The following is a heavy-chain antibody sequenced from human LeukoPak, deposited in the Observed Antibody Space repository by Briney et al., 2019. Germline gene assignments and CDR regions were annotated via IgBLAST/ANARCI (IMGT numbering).Heavy chain of an antibody. Sequence: SQTLSLTCTVSGGSISSYYWSWIRQPPGKGLEWIGYIYYSGSTNYNPSLKSRVTISVDTSKNQFSLKLSSVTAADTAVYYCARYSGSYYRAFDIWGQGTMVTVSS. D-gene: IGHD1-26*01. CDR3: ARYSGSYYRAFDI. J-gene: IGHJ3*02. V-gene: IGHV4-59*01. CDR2: IYYSGST. CDR1: GGSISSYY.